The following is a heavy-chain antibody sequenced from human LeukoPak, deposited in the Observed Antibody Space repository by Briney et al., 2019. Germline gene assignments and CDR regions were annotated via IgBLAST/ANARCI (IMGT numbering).Heavy chain of an antibody. CDR1: GFTFNAYS. V-gene: IGHV3-21*04. Sequence: KPGGSLRLSCAASGFTFNAYSMNWVRQAPGKGLEWVSSIGSSGSYIYYADSVKGRFTISRDNAKNSLYLQMNSLRAEDTAVYYCARGETNSYDYWGQGTLVTASS. D-gene: IGHD3-16*01. CDR3: ARGETNSYDY. J-gene: IGHJ4*02. CDR2: IGSSGSYI.